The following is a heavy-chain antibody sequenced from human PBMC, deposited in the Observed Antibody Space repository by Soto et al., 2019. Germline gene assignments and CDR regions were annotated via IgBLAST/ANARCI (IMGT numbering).Heavy chain of an antibody. CDR2: IRSKAYGGTT. V-gene: IGHV3-49*03. Sequence: GGSLRLSCTASGFTFGDYAMSWFRQAPGKGLEWVGFIRSKAYGGTTEYAASVKGRFTISRDDSKSIAYLQMNSLKTEDTAVYYCTRDPGPCGGDCYSGYYWGQGTLVTVSS. CDR3: TRDPGPCGGDCYSGYY. D-gene: IGHD2-21*02. J-gene: IGHJ4*02. CDR1: GFTFGDYA.